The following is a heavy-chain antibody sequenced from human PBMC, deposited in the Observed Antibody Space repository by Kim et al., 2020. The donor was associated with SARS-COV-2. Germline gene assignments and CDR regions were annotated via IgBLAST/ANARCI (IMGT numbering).Heavy chain of an antibody. V-gene: IGHV1-3*01. CDR2: INAGNGNT. J-gene: IGHJ5*02. CDR1: GYTFTSYA. D-gene: IGHD3-22*01. CDR3: ARAATMILNFDP. Sequence: ASVKVSCKASGYTFTSYAMHWVRQAPGQRLEWMGWINAGNGNTKYSQKFQGRVTITRDTSASTAYMELSILRSEDTAVYYCARAATMILNFDPWGQGTLVTVSS.